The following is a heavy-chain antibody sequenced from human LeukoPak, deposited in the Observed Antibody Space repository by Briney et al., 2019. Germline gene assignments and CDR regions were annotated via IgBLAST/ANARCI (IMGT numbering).Heavy chain of an antibody. D-gene: IGHD5-24*01. V-gene: IGHV1-18*01. CDR3: ARIHPRDPFDY. Sequence: RQAPGQGLEWMGWISAYNGNTNYAQKLQGRVTMTTDTSTSTAYMELRSLRSDDTAVYYCARIHPRDPFDYWGQGTLVTVSS. CDR2: ISAYNGNT. J-gene: IGHJ4*02.